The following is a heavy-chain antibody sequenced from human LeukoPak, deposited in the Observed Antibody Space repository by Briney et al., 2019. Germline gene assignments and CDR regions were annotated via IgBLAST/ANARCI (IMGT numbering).Heavy chain of an antibody. CDR1: GFTFSSYE. D-gene: IGHD6-19*01. CDR3: ARPEYSSAWYPPLDY. CDR2: ISSSGSTI. V-gene: IGHV3-48*03. Sequence: QAGGSLRLSCAASGFTFSSYEMNWVRQAPGKGLEWVSYISSSGSTIYYADSVKGRFTISRDNAKNSLYLQMHGLRAEDTAVYYCARPEYSSAWYPPLDYWGQGTLVTVSS. J-gene: IGHJ4*02.